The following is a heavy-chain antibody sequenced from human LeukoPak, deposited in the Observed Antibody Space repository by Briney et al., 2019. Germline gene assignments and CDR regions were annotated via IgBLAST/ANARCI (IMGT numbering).Heavy chain of an antibody. V-gene: IGHV3-30-3*01. CDR3: AKDRDSGSYFYYFDY. J-gene: IGHJ4*02. D-gene: IGHD1-26*01. CDR2: ISNVGTNK. Sequence: GGSLRLSCAASGFSFSNYPMHWVRQAPGTGLEWVATISNVGTNKFCADSVKGRFTISRDNSKNTLYLQMNSLRAEDTAVYYCAKDRDSGSYFYYFDYWGQGTLVTVSS. CDR1: GFSFSNYP.